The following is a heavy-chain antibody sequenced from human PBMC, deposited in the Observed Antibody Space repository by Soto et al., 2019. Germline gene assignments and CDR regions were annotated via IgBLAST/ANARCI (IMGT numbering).Heavy chain of an antibody. J-gene: IGHJ4*02. D-gene: IGHD6-19*01. V-gene: IGHV4-39*07. CDR3: ARDLIAPSSGSPSHFDY. CDR1: GGSISSSSYY. Sequence: PSETLSLTCTVSGGSISSSSYYWGWIRQPPGKGLQWIGYIYYSGSTNYNPSLKSRVTISVDTSKNQFSLKLSSVTAADTAVYYCARDLIAPSSGSPSHFDYWGQGTLVTVSS. CDR2: IYYSGST.